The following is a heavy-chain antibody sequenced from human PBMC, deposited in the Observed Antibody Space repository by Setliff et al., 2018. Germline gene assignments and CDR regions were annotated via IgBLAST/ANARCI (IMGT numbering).Heavy chain of an antibody. CDR2: INPGGLSS. CDR1: GYSFTSHY. V-gene: IGHV1-46*01. Sequence: ASVKVSCKTPGYSFTSHYTHWVRQAPGQGLEWMGIINPGGLSSSSTQKFEGRVTMTRDTSTSTVYMELNSLTSDDTAVYYCARAGLAAAGRKGVFDHWGQGTLVTV. CDR3: ARAGLAAAGRKGVFDH. D-gene: IGHD6-25*01. J-gene: IGHJ4*02.